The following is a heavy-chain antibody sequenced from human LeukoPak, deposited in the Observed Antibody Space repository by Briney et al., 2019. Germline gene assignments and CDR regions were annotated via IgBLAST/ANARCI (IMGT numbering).Heavy chain of an antibody. CDR2: ISGSGGST. CDR3: AKVLRGSMAHDAFDI. V-gene: IGHV3-23*01. CDR1: GFTFSSYA. D-gene: IGHD1-26*01. Sequence: PGGSLRLSCAASGFTFSSYAMSWVRQAPGKGLEWVSAISGSGGSTYYADSVKGRFTVSRDNSKNTLYLQMNSLRAEDTAVYYCAKVLRGSMAHDAFDIWGQGTMVTVSS. J-gene: IGHJ3*02.